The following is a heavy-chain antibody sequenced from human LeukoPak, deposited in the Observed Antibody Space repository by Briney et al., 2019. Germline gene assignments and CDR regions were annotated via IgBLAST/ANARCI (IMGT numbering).Heavy chain of an antibody. CDR1: GFTFSNYA. CDR2: ISNSGDAT. Sequence: GGSLRLSCAASGFTFSNYAMSWVRQAPGKGLEWVSTISNSGDATYYADSVKGRFTISRDNSKNTLYLQMNSLRAEDTAVYYCAKTPEVILPRNFDYWGQGTLVTVSS. V-gene: IGHV3-23*01. CDR3: AKTPEVILPRNFDY. D-gene: IGHD3-3*01. J-gene: IGHJ4*02.